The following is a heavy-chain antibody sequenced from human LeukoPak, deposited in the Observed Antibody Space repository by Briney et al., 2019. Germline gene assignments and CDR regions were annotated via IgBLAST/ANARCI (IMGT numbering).Heavy chain of an antibody. CDR2: IYYSGST. CDR1: GGSISSSSYY. D-gene: IGHD6-19*01. Sequence: PSETLSLTCTVSGGSISSSSYYWGWIRQPPGTGLEWIGSIYYSGSTYYNPSLKSRVTISVDTSKNQFSLKLSSVTAADTAVYYCARVIAVAGYGMDVWGQGTTVTVSS. CDR3: ARVIAVAGYGMDV. V-gene: IGHV4-39*07. J-gene: IGHJ6*02.